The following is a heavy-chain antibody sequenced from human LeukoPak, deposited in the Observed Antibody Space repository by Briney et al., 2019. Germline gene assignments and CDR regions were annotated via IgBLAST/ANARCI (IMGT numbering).Heavy chain of an antibody. Sequence: SETLSLTCTVSGGSINSYYWSWLRQPPGKGLEWIGYIYNSETTNYNPSLESRVTISEDTSKNQFSLMLTSVTAADTAVYYCARVVYSHYWPEGMDVWGQGTTVTVSS. J-gene: IGHJ6*02. CDR2: IYNSETT. V-gene: IGHV4-59*01. D-gene: IGHD4-11*01. CDR3: ARVVYSHYWPEGMDV. CDR1: GGSINSYY.